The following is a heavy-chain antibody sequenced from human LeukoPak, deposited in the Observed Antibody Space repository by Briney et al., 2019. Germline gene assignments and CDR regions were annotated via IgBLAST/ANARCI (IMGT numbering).Heavy chain of an antibody. CDR3: ARGRGFKTDVNDY. Sequence: ASVKVSCKASGGTFSSYAISWVRQAPGQGLEWMGWMNPNSGNTGYAQKFQGRVTMTRNTSISTAYMELSSLRSEDTAVYYCARGRGFKTDVNDYWGQGTLVTVSS. V-gene: IGHV1-8*02. D-gene: IGHD1-1*01. CDR2: MNPNSGNT. CDR1: GGTFSSYA. J-gene: IGHJ4*02.